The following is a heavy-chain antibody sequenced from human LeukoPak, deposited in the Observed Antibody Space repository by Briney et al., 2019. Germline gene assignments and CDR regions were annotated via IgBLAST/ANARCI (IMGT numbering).Heavy chain of an antibody. CDR2: ISYDGSNK. CDR1: GFTFSSYG. CDR3: AKAAADYYYYGMDV. V-gene: IGHV3-30*18. Sequence: PGGSLRLSCAASGFTFSSYGMHWVRQAPGKGLEWVAVISYDGSNKYYADSVKGRFTISRDNSKNTLYLQMNSLRAEDTAVYHCAKAAADYYYYGMDVWGQGTTVTVSS. D-gene: IGHD6-13*01. J-gene: IGHJ6*02.